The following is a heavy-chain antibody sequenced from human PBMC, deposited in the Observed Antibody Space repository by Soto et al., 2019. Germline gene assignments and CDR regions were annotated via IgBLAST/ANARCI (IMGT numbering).Heavy chain of an antibody. CDR1: GGAISSSNYF. J-gene: IGHJ6*02. V-gene: IGHV4-39*01. CDR3: ARLNGYCFSTNFHPYYVMDV. Sequence: SETLDLTCTVSGGAISSSNYFCGGIRQHPGKGLEWIGSIYYSGSTYYNPSLKSRVTVSVDTSKNQFSLKLSSVTAADTAVYYCARLNGYCFSTNFHPYYVMDVWGQGTTDIGSS. D-gene: IGHD2-2*01. CDR2: IYYSGST.